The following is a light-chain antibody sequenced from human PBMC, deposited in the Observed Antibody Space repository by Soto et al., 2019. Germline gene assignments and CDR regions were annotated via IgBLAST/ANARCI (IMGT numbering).Light chain of an antibody. J-gene: IGKJ1*01. CDR3: QQYGRSRT. CDR2: GAS. CDR1: QSVSSSY. Sequence: EIVLTQSPGTLSLSPGERATLSCRASQSVSSSYLAGYQQKPGQAPRLLIYGASSRATGMPDRFSGGGSGTDFTLTISRLEPEDVGAYYCQQYGRSRTFGQGTKVEI. V-gene: IGKV3-20*01.